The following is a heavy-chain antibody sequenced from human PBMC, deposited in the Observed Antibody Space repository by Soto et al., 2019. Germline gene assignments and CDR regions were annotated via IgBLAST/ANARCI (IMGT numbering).Heavy chain of an antibody. Sequence: QVQLQESGSGLVKPSQSLSLTCTVSGVSLNNADTWWSWIRQSPGKGLEFIGYYHSGGSTYYDAAFRSRVIISADASISQFSLTFSSVTVADTSVYFCVRSRQMESGTDYGLDVWGQWTTVTVYS. D-gene: IGHD1-1*01. V-gene: IGHV4-30-4*01. CDR3: VRSRQMESGTDYGLDV. CDR2: YHSGGST. J-gene: IGHJ6*02. CDR1: GVSLNNADTW.